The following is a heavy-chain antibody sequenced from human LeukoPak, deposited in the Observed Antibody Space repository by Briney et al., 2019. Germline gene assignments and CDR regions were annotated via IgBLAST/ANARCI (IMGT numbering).Heavy chain of an antibody. CDR2: VSSSSSYT. V-gene: IGHV3-11*03. D-gene: IGHD2-21*02. CDR3: PAGTAAWT. CDR1: SIPFTATY. J-gene: IGHJ5*02. Sequence: GGSLRLSCIVPSIPFTATYMNWIRQAPGKGLEWISYVSSSSSYTDYAESVKGRFTISRDNAKSALYLEMSDLRVEVTAVYYCPAGTAAWTCGQGTLVIVSS.